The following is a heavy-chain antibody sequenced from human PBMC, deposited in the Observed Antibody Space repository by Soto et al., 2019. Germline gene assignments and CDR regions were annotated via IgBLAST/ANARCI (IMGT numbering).Heavy chain of an antibody. Sequence: GASVKVSCKASGGTFSSYAISWVRQAPGQGLEWKGGIIPIFGTTNYAQKFQGRVTITADESTSTAYMELSSLRSEDTAVYYCAPELTYYYDSSGYSWGQGTLVTVSS. V-gene: IGHV1-69*13. CDR1: GGTFSSYA. J-gene: IGHJ5*02. CDR3: APELTYYYDSSGYS. D-gene: IGHD3-22*01. CDR2: IIPIFGTT.